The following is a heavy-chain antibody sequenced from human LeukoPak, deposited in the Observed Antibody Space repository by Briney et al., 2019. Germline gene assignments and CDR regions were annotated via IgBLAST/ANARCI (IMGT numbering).Heavy chain of an antibody. CDR3: ARRIFVIGGGTAFDL. J-gene: IGHJ3*01. CDR1: GLTFSSYA. Sequence: GGSLTLSCTASGLTFSSYAMSWVRQAPGKGLQGVSGISRNGGYIRYDGSVKGRFTISRDNAKTSLYVQMKSLRAEDTAFYSCARRIFVIGGGTAFDLWGQGTMVTVSS. D-gene: IGHD2-15*01. V-gene: IGHV3-20*04. CDR2: ISRNGGYI.